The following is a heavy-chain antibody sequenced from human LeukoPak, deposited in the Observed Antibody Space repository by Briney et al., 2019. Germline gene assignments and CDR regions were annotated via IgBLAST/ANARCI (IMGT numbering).Heavy chain of an antibody. V-gene: IGHV3-23*01. CDR2: ISGSGVST. CDR3: TKDGAKGDYH. D-gene: IGHD4/OR15-4a*01. Sequence: GGSLRLSRAASGFTFSSYAMMWVRQAPGKALEWVSTISGSGVSTFYADSVKGRFAISRDNSKNTLYLQMNNLRAEDTAIYYCTKDGAKGDYHWGQGTLVTVSS. CDR1: GFTFSSYA. J-gene: IGHJ4*02.